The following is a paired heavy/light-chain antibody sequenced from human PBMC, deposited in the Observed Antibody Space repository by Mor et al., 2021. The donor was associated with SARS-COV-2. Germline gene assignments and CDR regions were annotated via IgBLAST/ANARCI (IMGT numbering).Light chain of an antibody. J-gene: IGLJ1*01. CDR2: EVN. V-gene: IGLV2-23*02. CDR1: SSDVGSYDL. Sequence: QSALTQPASVSGSPGQSITISCTGTSSDVGSYDLVSWFQHHPGNAPKLMIYEVNKRPSGVSSRFSGSKSGNTASLTISGLQVEDEADYYCCSYAGTSTHTYVFGTGTKVTVL. CDR3: CSYAGTSTHTYV.
Heavy chain of an antibody. CDR1: GYTFSNYG. V-gene: IGHV1-18*01. CDR3: AVKYCSGGSCYSGDFDY. Sequence: QVQVVQSGGEVKKPGASVKVSCKASGYTFSNYGITWVRQAPGEGLEWMGWISGHNGDPIYAHKLQDRVTMTTDTSTKTAYMELRSLRSDDTAVYYCAVKYCSGGSCYSGDFDYWGQGTLVTVSS. CDR2: ISGHNGDP. D-gene: IGHD2-15*01. J-gene: IGHJ4*02.